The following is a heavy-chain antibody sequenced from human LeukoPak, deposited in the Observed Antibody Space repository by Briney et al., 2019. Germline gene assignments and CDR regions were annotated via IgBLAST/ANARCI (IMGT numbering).Heavy chain of an antibody. CDR3: ARDPGVVVAVTAPGLDY. Sequence: ASVTVSFKASGYTFTSYGITWVRQAPGQGLEWMGWISAYNVNTNNAQKLQGRVIMTIDTSTSTTYMELRSLRSDDTAVYYCARDPGVVVAVTAPGLDYWGQGTLVTVSS. CDR1: GYTFTSYG. J-gene: IGHJ4*02. D-gene: IGHD2-15*01. V-gene: IGHV1-18*01. CDR2: ISAYNVNT.